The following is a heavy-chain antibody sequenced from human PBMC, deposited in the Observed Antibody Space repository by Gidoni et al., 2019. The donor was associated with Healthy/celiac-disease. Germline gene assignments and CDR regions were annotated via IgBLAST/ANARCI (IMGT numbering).Heavy chain of an antibody. D-gene: IGHD3-10*01. CDR1: GFTFSDYY. CDR3: AIGFRTMVRGVIMPNFDY. Sequence: QVQLVESGGGLVKPGGSLRISCAASGFTFSDYYLSWSRQAPGNGLEWVSYISSSSSYTNYADAVKGRFTISRDNAKNSLYLQMNSLRAEDTAVYYCAIGFRTMVRGVIMPNFDYWGQGTLVTVSS. J-gene: IGHJ4*02. V-gene: IGHV3-11*06. CDR2: ISSSSSYT.